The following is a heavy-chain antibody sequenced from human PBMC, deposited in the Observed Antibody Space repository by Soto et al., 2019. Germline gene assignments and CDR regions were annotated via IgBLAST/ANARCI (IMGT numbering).Heavy chain of an antibody. Sequence: HPGGSLRLSYAASGFTFSTYGMHWVRQAPGKGLEWVAAMSYDGTKTYYVDSVKGRFSISRDNSRDTLFLQLNSLRHEDTAVYYCAKEYGSTWIDHWGQGTLVTVSS. J-gene: IGHJ4*02. D-gene: IGHD6-13*01. CDR1: GFTFSTYG. CDR3: AKEYGSTWIDH. CDR2: MSYDGTKT. V-gene: IGHV3-30*18.